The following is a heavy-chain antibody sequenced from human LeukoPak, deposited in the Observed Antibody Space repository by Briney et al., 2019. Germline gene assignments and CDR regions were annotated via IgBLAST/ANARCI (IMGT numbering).Heavy chain of an antibody. CDR1: GFTFSSYS. CDR2: ISSSSSTI. CDR3: ASEVASYYYYYYMDV. Sequence: GGSMRLSCAASGFTFSSYSMNWVRQAPGKGLEWVSYISSSSSTIYYADSVKGRFTISRDNAKNSLYLQMNSLRAEDTAVYYCASEVASYYYYYYMDVWGKGTTVTVSS. V-gene: IGHV3-48*01. J-gene: IGHJ6*03.